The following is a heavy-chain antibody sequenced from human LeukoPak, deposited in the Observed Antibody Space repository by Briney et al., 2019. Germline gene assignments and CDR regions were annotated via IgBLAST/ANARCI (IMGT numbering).Heavy chain of an antibody. CDR3: ARDLSPQWELLGDAFDI. J-gene: IGHJ3*02. CDR1: GYTFTSYG. V-gene: IGHV1-18*01. D-gene: IGHD1-26*01. Sequence: ASVKVSCKASGYTFTSYGISWVRQAPGQGLEWMGWISAYNGSTNYAQKLQGRVTMTTDTSTSTAYMELRSLRSDDTAVYYCARDLSPQWELLGDAFDIWGQGTMVTVSS. CDR2: ISAYNGST.